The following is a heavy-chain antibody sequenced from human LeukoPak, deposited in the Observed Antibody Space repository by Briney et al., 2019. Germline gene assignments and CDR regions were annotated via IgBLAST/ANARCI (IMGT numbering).Heavy chain of an antibody. CDR1: GFTFSSYE. CDR2: ISSSGSTI. J-gene: IGHJ6*04. Sequence: GGSLRLSCAASGFTFSSYEMNWVRQAPGEGLEGVSYISSSGSTIYYADSVKGRFTISRDNDKNSLYLQMNSLRAEDTAVYYCAELGITMIGGVWGKGTTVTISS. V-gene: IGHV3-48*03. D-gene: IGHD3-10*02. CDR3: AELGITMIGGV.